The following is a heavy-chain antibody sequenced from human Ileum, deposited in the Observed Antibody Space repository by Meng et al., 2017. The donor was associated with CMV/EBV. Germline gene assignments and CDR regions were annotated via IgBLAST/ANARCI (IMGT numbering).Heavy chain of an antibody. CDR1: GYTFIDYY. D-gene: IGHD3-16*01. CDR3: ARDKGGGLFDP. V-gene: IGHV1-2*02. J-gene: IGHJ5*02. Sequence: SCKASGYTFIDYYIHWGRQAPGQGLEWMGWINPASGGTNYPQKFQGRFTMTRDTSITAAYMELTRLRSDDTAIYYCARDKGGGLFDPWGQGTLVTVSS. CDR2: INPASGGT.